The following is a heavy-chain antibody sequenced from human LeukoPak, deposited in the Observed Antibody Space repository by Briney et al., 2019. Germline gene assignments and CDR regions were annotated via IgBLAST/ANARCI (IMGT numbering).Heavy chain of an antibody. CDR1: GFTFSIYG. Sequence: GGSLRLSCAASGFTFSIYGMHWVRQAPGKGLEWVAVIAEDGKTTYYADSVKGRFTISRDNSKNMLYLELISLTAEDTAVYYCAKDDAWLQFGEWSQGTLVTVSS. J-gene: IGHJ4*02. V-gene: IGHV3-30*18. D-gene: IGHD3-10*01. CDR3: AKDDAWLQFGE. CDR2: IAEDGKTT.